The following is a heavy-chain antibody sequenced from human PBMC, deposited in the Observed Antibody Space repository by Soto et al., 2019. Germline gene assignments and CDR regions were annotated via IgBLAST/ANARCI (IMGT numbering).Heavy chain of an antibody. CDR3: ASGARSDGMDV. D-gene: IGHD1-26*01. CDR1: VYSFTSYW. Sequence: GESLKSACKGSVYSFTSYWISWVRQMPGKGLEWMGRIDPSDSYTNYSPSFQGHVTISADKSISTAYLPWRSLKASDTALYYCASGARSDGMDVWGQGTTATVSS. J-gene: IGHJ6*02. CDR2: IDPSDSYT. V-gene: IGHV5-10-1*01.